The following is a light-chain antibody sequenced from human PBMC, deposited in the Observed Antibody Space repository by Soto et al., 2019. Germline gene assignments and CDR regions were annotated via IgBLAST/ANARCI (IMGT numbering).Light chain of an antibody. CDR3: SSYTSSRAYV. CDR1: SSDVGGYNY. CDR2: EVS. V-gene: IGLV2-14*01. J-gene: IGLJ1*01. Sequence: QSVLTQPASLSGSPGHSITISCTGTSSDVGGYNYVSWYQQQSGKAPKLMIHEVSNRPSGVSNRFSGSKSGNTASLTISELQAEDEADYYCSSYTSSRAYVFGIGTKV.